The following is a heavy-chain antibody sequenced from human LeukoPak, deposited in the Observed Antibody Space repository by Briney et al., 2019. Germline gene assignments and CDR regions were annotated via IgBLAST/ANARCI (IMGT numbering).Heavy chain of an antibody. V-gene: IGHV3-30*18. J-gene: IGHJ5*02. CDR2: ISYDGSNK. CDR3: AKGVRPAALNWFDP. D-gene: IGHD2-2*01. CDR1: GFTFSSYG. Sequence: GSLRLSCAASGFTFSSYGMHWDRQAPGKGLEWVAVISYDGSNKYYADSVKGRFTISRDNSKNTLYLQMNSLRAEDTAVYYCAKGVRPAALNWFDPWGQGTLVTVSS.